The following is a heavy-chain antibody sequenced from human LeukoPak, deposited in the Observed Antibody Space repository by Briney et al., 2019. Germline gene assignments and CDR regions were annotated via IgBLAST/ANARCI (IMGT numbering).Heavy chain of an antibody. CDR3: AKVMKGSERLTMVRGVIIKSAGLYYMDV. J-gene: IGHJ6*03. CDR2: ISASGGST. D-gene: IGHD3-10*01. CDR1: GFTLSSYA. Sequence: GGSLRLSCAASGFTLSSYAMSWVRQAPGKGLEWVSRISASGGSTNYADSVKGRFPISRDNSKNTVYLQMNSLRVEDTAVYYCAKVMKGSERLTMVRGVIIKSAGLYYMDVWGKGTTVTVSS. V-gene: IGHV3-23*01.